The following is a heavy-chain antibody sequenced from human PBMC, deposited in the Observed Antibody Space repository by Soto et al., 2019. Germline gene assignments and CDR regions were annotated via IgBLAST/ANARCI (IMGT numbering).Heavy chain of an antibody. CDR1: GGSISSYY. D-gene: IGHD2-8*01. CDR3: ARPTNDGGWFDP. V-gene: IGHV4-59*01. J-gene: IGHJ5*02. Sequence: QVQLQESGPGLVKPSETLSLTCTVSGGSISSYYWSWIRQPPGKGLEWIGYIYYSGSTNYNPSLKRRVTISVDTSKNQFSLKLSSVTAADTAVYYCARPTNDGGWFDPWGQGTLVTVSS. CDR2: IYYSGST.